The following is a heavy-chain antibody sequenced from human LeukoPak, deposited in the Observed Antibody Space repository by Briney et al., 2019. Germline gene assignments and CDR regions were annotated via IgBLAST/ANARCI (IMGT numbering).Heavy chain of an antibody. CDR3: ARGYDSSGYPIDY. V-gene: IGHV1-69*13. CDR2: IIPIFGTA. D-gene: IGHD3-22*01. J-gene: IGHJ4*02. CDR1: GGTFSSYA. Sequence: VKVSCKASGGTFSSYAISWVRQAPGQGLEWMGGIIPIFGTANHTQKFQGRVTITADESTSTAYMELSSLRSEDTAVYYCARGYDSSGYPIDYWGQGTLVTVSS.